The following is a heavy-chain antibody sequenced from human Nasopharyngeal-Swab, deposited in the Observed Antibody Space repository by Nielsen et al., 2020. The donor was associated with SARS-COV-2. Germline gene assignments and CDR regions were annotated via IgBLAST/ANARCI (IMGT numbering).Heavy chain of an antibody. CDR1: GGSISSYS. J-gene: IGHJ3*01. V-gene: IGHV4-59*13. D-gene: IGHD2-15*01. CDR3: ARDKGWHAFDV. CDR2: IQNSGST. Sequence: SETLSLTCSVSGGSISSYSWSWIRQPPGQGLEWIGYIQNSGSTNYNPSLKSRVTMSVDMSKNQFSLKLTSVTAADTAVYYCARDKGWHAFDVWGQGTLVTVSS.